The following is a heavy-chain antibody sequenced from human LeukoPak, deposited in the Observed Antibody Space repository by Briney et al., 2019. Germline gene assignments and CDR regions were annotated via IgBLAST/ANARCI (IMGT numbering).Heavy chain of an antibody. Sequence: ASVKVSCKASGYTFTSYYMHWVRQAPGQGLEWMGIINPSGGSTSYAQKFQGRVTMTRDTSTSTVYMELSSLRSEDTAVYYCARGRSQVVPAAFTFDYWGQGTLVTVSS. CDR2: INPSGGST. D-gene: IGHD2-2*01. CDR3: ARGRSQVVPAAFTFDY. J-gene: IGHJ4*02. V-gene: IGHV1-46*01. CDR1: GYTFTSYY.